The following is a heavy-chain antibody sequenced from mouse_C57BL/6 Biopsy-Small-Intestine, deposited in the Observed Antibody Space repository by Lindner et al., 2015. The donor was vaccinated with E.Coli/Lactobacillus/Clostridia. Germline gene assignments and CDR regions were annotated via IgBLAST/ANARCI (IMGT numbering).Heavy chain of an antibody. J-gene: IGHJ4*01. V-gene: IGHV1-42*01. CDR1: GYSFTGYY. CDR2: INPSTGGT. CDR3: ARFDAFYRDYVMDY. Sequence: VQLQESGPELVKPGASVKISCKASGYSFTGYYMHWVKQSPEKSLEWIGEINPSTGGTTYNQKFKAKATLTVDKSSSTAYMQLKSLTSEDTAVFYCARFDAFYRDYVMDYWGQGTSVTVSS. D-gene: IGHD2-1*01.